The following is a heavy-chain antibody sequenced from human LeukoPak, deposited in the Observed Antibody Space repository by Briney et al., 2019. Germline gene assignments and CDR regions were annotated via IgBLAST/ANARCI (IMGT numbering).Heavy chain of an antibody. CDR3: AVLGYCSGGSCLKVVGY. CDR1: GYTFTGYY. D-gene: IGHD2-15*01. Sequence: ASVKVSCKASGYTFTGYYMHWVRQAPGQGLEWMGLINPNSGGTNYAQKFQGRVTMTRDTSISTAYMELSRLRSDDTAVYYCAVLGYCSGGSCLKVVGYWGQGTLVTVSS. V-gene: IGHV1-2*06. J-gene: IGHJ4*02. CDR2: INPNSGGT.